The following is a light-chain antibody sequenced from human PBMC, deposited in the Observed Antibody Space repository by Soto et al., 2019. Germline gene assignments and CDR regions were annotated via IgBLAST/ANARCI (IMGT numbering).Light chain of an antibody. J-gene: IGKJ1*01. CDR2: DAS. CDR3: QHYNSYSEA. V-gene: IGKV3-11*01. Sequence: IFLTPSPDTLSLSPVERATLTCRASQSVTNYIAWYQQRPGQAPRLLIYDASNRATGVPARFSGSRSGTDFTLTISDLEPADFGLYYCQHYNSYSEAFGQGTKVDIK. CDR1: QSVTNY.